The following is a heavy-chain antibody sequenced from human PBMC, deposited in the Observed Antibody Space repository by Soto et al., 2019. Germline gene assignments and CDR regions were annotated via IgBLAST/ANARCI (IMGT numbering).Heavy chain of an antibody. CDR2: ISSSSSYI. D-gene: IGHD3-3*01. CDR3: AREVYDFWSGYYGMDA. CDR1: GFTFSSYS. Sequence: PGGSLRLSCAASGFTFSSYSMNWVRQAPGKGLEWVSSISSSSSYIYYADSVKGRFTISRDNAKNSLYLQMNSLRAEDTAVYYCAREVYDFWSGYYGMDAWGQGTTVTVSS. V-gene: IGHV3-21*01. J-gene: IGHJ6*02.